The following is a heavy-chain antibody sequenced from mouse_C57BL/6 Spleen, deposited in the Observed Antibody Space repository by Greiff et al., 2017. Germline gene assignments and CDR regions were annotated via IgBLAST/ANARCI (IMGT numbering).Heavy chain of an antibody. Sequence: VQLQQPGAELVMPGASVKLSCKASGYTFTSYWMHWVKQRPGQGLEWIGEIDPSDSYTNYNQKFKGKATLTADKSSSTAYMQLSSLTSEDSAVYFCARSGYGSFSGYFDVWGTGTTVTVSS. V-gene: IGHV1-69*01. CDR3: ARSGYGSFSGYFDV. CDR1: GYTFTSYW. CDR2: IDPSDSYT. D-gene: IGHD6-1*01. J-gene: IGHJ1*03.